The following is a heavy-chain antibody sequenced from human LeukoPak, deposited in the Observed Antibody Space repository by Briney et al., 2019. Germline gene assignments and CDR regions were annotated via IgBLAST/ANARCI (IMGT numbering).Heavy chain of an antibody. CDR1: GFTFSSYA. Sequence: GGSLRLSCAASGFTFSSYAMSWVRQAPGRGLEWVSGISGSGGSTYYADSVKGRFTISRDNAKNTLYLQMNSLRAEDTAVYYCAKDGREWPRSLDYWGQGTLVTVSS. CDR3: AKDGREWPRSLDY. V-gene: IGHV3-23*01. D-gene: IGHD5-12*01. J-gene: IGHJ4*02. CDR2: ISGSGGST.